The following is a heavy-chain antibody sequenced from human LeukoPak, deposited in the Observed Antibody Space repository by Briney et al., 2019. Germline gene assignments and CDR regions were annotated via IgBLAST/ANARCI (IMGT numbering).Heavy chain of an antibody. CDR1: GFTFSNYW. D-gene: IGHD1-1*01. V-gene: IGHV3-74*01. J-gene: IGHJ4*02. CDR3: ARPVTGTYAPLEY. CDR2: INSDGSSA. Sequence: GGSLRLSCAASGFTFSNYWMHWVRQAPGKGLVYVSRINSDGSSANYADSVQGRFTISRDNAKNTLYLEMNSLRAGDTAVYYCARPVTGTYAPLEYWGQGTLVTVSS.